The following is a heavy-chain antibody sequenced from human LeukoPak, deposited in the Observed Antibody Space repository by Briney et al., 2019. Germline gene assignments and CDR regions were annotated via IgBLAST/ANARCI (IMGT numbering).Heavy chain of an antibody. Sequence: SDTLSLTCAVSGYSISTGYYNVWIRQSPGKGLEYIGSIYHSGNTYYNPSLKNRVTISVDTPKNQFSLKLSSVTAADTAVYHCASLRERSYYARGFDYWGRGTLVTVSS. CDR2: IYHSGNT. D-gene: IGHD1-26*01. CDR3: ASLRERSYYARGFDY. J-gene: IGHJ4*02. CDR1: GYSISTGYY. V-gene: IGHV4-38-2*01.